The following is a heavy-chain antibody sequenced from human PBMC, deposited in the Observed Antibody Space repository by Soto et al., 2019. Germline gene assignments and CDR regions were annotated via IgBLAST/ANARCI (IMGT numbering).Heavy chain of an antibody. J-gene: IGHJ4*02. D-gene: IGHD6-19*01. CDR3: ARESSSGWDY. Sequence: ASXKVSCEASGYTFTGYYMHWVRQAPGQGLEWMGWINPNSGGTNYAQKFQGWVTMTRDTSISTAHMELSRLRSDDTAVYYCARESSSGWDYWGQGTLVTVSS. V-gene: IGHV1-2*04. CDR2: INPNSGGT. CDR1: GYTFTGYY.